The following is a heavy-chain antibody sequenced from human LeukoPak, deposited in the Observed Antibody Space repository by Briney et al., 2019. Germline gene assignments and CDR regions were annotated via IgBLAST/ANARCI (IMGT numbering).Heavy chain of an antibody. V-gene: IGHV1-69*05. CDR1: GYTFTDYY. D-gene: IGHD3-3*01. J-gene: IGHJ6*03. Sequence: SVKVSCKTSGYTFTDYYIHWVRQAPGQGLEWMGGIIPIFGTANYAQKFQGRVTITTDESTSTAYMELSSLRSEDTAVYYCARGSIFGVVTSYYYYMDVWGKGTTVTVSS. CDR3: ARGSIFGVVTSYYYYMDV. CDR2: IIPIFGTA.